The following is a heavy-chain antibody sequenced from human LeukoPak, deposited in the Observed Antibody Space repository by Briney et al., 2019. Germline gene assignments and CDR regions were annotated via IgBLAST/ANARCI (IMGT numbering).Heavy chain of an antibody. CDR1: GYTFTGYY. CDR3: ARDGVYSGYDSDWFDP. J-gene: IGHJ5*02. CDR2: INPNSGGT. D-gene: IGHD5-12*01. Sequence: ASVKVSCKASGYTFTGYYMHWARQDPGQGLEWMGWINPNSGGTNYAQKFQGRVTMTRDTSISTAYMELSRLRSDDTAVYYCARDGVYSGYDSDWFDPWGQGTLVTVSS. V-gene: IGHV1-2*02.